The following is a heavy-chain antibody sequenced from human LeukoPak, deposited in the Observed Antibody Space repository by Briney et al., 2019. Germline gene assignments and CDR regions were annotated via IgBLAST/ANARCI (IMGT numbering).Heavy chain of an antibody. CDR3: AKGFSEYDILTGEYYYYYMDV. V-gene: IGHV3-74*01. CDR1: GFTFSSYW. Sequence: PGGSLRLSCAASGFTFSSYWMYWVRQTPGKGLIYISRINNDGSSANYADSVRGRFTISRDNAENTLYLQMNSLRAEDTAVYYCAKGFSEYDILTGEYYYYYMDVWGKGTTVTVSS. D-gene: IGHD3-9*01. CDR2: INNDGSSA. J-gene: IGHJ6*03.